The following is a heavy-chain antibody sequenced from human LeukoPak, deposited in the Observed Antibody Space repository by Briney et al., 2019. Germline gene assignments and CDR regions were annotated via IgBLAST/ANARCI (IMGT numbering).Heavy chain of an antibody. CDR1: GFTFSSYA. D-gene: IGHD6-13*01. Sequence: GGSLRLSCAASGFTFSSYAMSWVRQAPGKGLEWVSAIINSGGTTYYADSVKGRFTISRDNSKNTLYLQMNSLRAEDTAVYYCARRYSSFDAFDIWGQGTMVTVSS. CDR2: IINSGGTT. V-gene: IGHV3-23*01. CDR3: ARRYSSFDAFDI. J-gene: IGHJ3*02.